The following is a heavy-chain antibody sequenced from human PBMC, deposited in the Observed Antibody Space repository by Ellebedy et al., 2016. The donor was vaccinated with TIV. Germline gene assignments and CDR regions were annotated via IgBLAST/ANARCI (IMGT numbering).Heavy chain of an antibody. CDR1: GYTFTSYD. CDR2: MNPNSGNT. J-gene: IGHJ6*03. V-gene: IGHV1-8*01. CDR3: ARVARTPRITIFGVVKNYYYMDV. D-gene: IGHD3-3*01. Sequence: ASVKVSXXASGYTFTSYDINWVRQATGQGLEWMGWMNPNSGNTGYAQKFQGRVTMTRNTSISTAYMELSSLRSEDTAVYYCARVARTPRITIFGVVKNYYYMDVWGKGTTVTVSS.